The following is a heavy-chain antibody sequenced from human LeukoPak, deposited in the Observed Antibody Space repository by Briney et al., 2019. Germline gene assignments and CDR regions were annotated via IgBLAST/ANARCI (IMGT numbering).Heavy chain of an antibody. CDR1: GASIDSYY. CDR2: IYYSGTT. D-gene: IGHD6-19*01. J-gene: IGHJ3*02. V-gene: IGHV4-59*01. CDR3: ARGGQWLVGAFDI. Sequence: TSETLSLTCTISGASIDSYYWSWIRQPPGKGLEWIGYIYYSGTTNYNPSLKSRVTISVDTSKNQFSLKLSSVTAADTAVYYCARGGQWLVGAFDIWGQGTMVTVSS.